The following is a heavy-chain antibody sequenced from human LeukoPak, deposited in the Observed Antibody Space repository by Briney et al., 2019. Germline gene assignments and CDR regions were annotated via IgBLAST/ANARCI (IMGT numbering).Heavy chain of an antibody. V-gene: IGHV4-59*08. Sequence: PSETLSLTCTVSGGSISSYYRSWIRQPPGKGLEWIGYIYYSGSTNYNPSLKSRVTISVDTSKNQFSLKLISVTAADTAVYYCARQVDYYGSGSYLDYWGQGTLVTVSS. CDR1: GGSISSYY. D-gene: IGHD3-10*01. CDR2: IYYSGST. J-gene: IGHJ4*02. CDR3: ARQVDYYGSGSYLDY.